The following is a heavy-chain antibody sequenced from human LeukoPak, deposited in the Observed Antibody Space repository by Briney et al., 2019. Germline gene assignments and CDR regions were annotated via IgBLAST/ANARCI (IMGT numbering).Heavy chain of an antibody. CDR1: GLTFSTYG. V-gene: IGHV3-7*05. Sequence: GGSLTLSCAASGLTFSTYGLSWVRQAPGKGLEWVATIKGDGSEIRYVDSVRGRFTISRDNARTSLFLQMNSLRGEDTAMYYCASQTSAKAFHFWGQGSLLSVSS. CDR2: IKGDGSEI. J-gene: IGHJ4*02. CDR3: ASQTSAKAFHF. D-gene: IGHD2-2*01.